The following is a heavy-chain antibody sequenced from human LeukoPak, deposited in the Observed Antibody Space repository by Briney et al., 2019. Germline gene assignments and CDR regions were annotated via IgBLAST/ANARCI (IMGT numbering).Heavy chain of an antibody. J-gene: IGHJ4*02. D-gene: IGHD3-3*01. CDR3: AKLPHYDFWSGYSQYYFDY. CDR2: ISGSGGST. V-gene: IGHV3-23*01. Sequence: GGSLRLSCAASGFTFSSHAMSWVRPAPRKGLEWVSAISGSGGSTYHGDSVKGRFTISRDNSRNTLYLQMNSLRAEDTAAYYCAKLPHYDFWSGYSQYYFDYWGQGSLVTVSS. CDR1: GFTFSSHA.